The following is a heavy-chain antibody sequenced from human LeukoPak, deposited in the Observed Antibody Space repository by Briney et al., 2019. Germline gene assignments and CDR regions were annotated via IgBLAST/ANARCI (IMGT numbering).Heavy chain of an antibody. J-gene: IGHJ3*02. CDR2: IYYSGST. V-gene: IGHV4-59*01. D-gene: IGHD3-10*01. CDR3: ARRGGWFGELLYGDAFDI. CDR1: GVSISSYY. Sequence: SETLSLTCTVSGVSISSYYWSWIRQPPGKGLEWIGYIYYSGSTNHNPSLKSRVTISVDTSKNQFSLKLSSVTAADTAVYYCARRGGWFGELLYGDAFDIWGQGTMVTVSS.